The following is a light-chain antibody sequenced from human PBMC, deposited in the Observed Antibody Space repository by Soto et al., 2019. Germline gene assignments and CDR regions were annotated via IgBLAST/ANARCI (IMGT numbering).Light chain of an antibody. CDR3: CSYAGSRWV. V-gene: IGLV2-23*02. CDR1: SRDVGSFNL. Sequence: QSVLTQPASVSGSPGQSITFSCTGSSRDVGSFNLVSWYQQYPGKAPKLILYEVNKRPSGVSNRFSGSKSGNTASLTISGLQAEDEADYYCCSYAGSRWVFGGGTKLTVL. CDR2: EVN. J-gene: IGLJ3*02.